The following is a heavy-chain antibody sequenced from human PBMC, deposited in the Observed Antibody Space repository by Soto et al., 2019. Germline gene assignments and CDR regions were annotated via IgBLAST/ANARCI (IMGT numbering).Heavy chain of an antibody. Sequence: ASVKVSCKASGYTFTSNGISWVRQAPGQGLEWMGWISAYNGNTNYAQKLQGRVTMTTDTSTSTAYTELRSLRSDDTAVYYCARDHYDFWSGPSYYYYGMDVWGQGTTVTVS. J-gene: IGHJ6*02. CDR2: ISAYNGNT. CDR1: GYTFTSNG. D-gene: IGHD3-3*01. CDR3: ARDHYDFWSGPSYYYYGMDV. V-gene: IGHV1-18*01.